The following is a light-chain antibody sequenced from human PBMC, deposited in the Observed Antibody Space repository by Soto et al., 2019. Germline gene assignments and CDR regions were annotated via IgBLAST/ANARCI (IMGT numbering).Light chain of an antibody. Sequence: QSALTQPASVSGSPGQSITISCTGTSSDIGSYDYVSWYQQLPGKAPKAILYEVNKRPSGISHRFSGSKSVSTASLTISGLQAEDEADYYCTSYTTSGSVWVFGGGTKVTVL. CDR1: SSDIGSYDY. J-gene: IGLJ3*02. CDR3: TSYTTSGSVWV. CDR2: EVN. V-gene: IGLV2-14*01.